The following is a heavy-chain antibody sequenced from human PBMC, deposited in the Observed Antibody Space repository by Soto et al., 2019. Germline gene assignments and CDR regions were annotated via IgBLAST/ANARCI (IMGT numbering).Heavy chain of an antibody. J-gene: IGHJ4*02. D-gene: IGHD3-3*01. CDR2: IKQDGSEK. CDR3: AGRFQEDFWGPPIDY. CDR1: GFTFSSYW. Sequence: EVQLVESGGGLVQPGGSLRLSCAASGFTFSSYWMSWVRQAPGKGLEWVANIKQDGSEKYYVDSVKGRFTISRDNAKNSLYLQMKSLRAEDTAVYYCAGRFQEDFWGPPIDYWGQGTLVTVSS. V-gene: IGHV3-7*01.